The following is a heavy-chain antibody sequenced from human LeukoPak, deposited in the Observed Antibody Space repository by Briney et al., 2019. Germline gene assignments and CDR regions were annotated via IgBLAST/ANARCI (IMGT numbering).Heavy chain of an antibody. D-gene: IGHD5-18*01. CDR1: GFTFSNAW. CDR3: TTDRVTYYTAMVD. V-gene: IGHV3-15*01. Sequence: GGSLRLSCAASGFTFSNAWMSWVRQAPGKGLEWVGRIKSKTDGGTTDYAAPVKGIFTISRDDSKNTLYLQMNSLKTEDTAVYYCTTDRVTYYTAMVDWGQGTLVTVSS. J-gene: IGHJ4*02. CDR2: IKSKTDGGTT.